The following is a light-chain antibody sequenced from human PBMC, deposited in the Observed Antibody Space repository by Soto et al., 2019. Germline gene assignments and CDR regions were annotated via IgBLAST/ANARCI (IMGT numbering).Light chain of an antibody. CDR2: AAS. J-gene: IGKJ5*01. V-gene: IGKV1-9*01. CDR1: QSISSW. Sequence: LTQSPATLSLSPGERATLSCRASQSISSWLAWYQQKPGKAPKLLIYAASTLQSGAPSRFSSSGSGTDFTLTISSLQPEDFATYYCQQLNSYPGITFGQGTRWRL. CDR3: QQLNSYPGIT.